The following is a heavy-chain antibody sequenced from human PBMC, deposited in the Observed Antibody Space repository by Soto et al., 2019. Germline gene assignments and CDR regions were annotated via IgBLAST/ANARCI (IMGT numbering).Heavy chain of an antibody. D-gene: IGHD2-15*01. Sequence: SETLSLTCTVSGGSISSSSYYWGWIRQPPGKGLEWIGSIYYSGSTYYNPSLKSRVTISVDTSKNQFSLKLSSVTAADTAVYYCARQALLPREYYYYYYMDVWGKGTTVTVSS. CDR3: ARQALLPREYYYYYYMDV. CDR2: IYYSGST. V-gene: IGHV4-39*01. J-gene: IGHJ6*03. CDR1: GGSISSSSYY.